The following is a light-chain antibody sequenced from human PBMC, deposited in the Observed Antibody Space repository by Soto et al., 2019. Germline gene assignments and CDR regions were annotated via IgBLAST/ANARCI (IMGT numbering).Light chain of an antibody. CDR3: QQYNSYPLT. J-gene: IGKJ4*01. CDR2: AAS. Sequence: AIRMTQSPSSFSASTGDRVTITCRASQGISSYLAWYQQKPGKAPKLLIYAASSLQSGVPSRFSGSGSGTDFTLTSSSLQPEDFATYYCQQYNSYPLTFGGGTKVDIK. V-gene: IGKV1-8*01. CDR1: QGISSY.